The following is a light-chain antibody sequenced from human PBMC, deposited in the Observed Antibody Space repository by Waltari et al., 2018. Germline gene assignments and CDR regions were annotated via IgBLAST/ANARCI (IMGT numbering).Light chain of an antibody. J-gene: IGKJ1*01. CDR1: QSVGRS. CDR2: DTA. V-gene: IGKV3-20*01. Sequence: EIVLTQSPGTLSLSPGERATLSCRASQSVGRSLAWYQQKPGQAPRLLIYDTAIRATGNPGRVSGSGSGTDFSLAISSLEPEDFAVYFCQHYVNLPVTFGQGTKVEI. CDR3: QHYVNLPVT.